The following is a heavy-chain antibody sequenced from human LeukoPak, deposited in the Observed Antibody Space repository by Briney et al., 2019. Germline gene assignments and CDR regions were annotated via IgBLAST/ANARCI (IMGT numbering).Heavy chain of an antibody. CDR3: ARALEGDYYYYYYGMDV. J-gene: IGHJ6*02. V-gene: IGHV1-46*01. Sequence: VSSVTVSCKASGYTFTAYYMHWVRQAPGQGLEWMGIINPSGGSTSYAQKFQGRVTMTRDTSTSTVYMELSSLRSEDAAVYYCARALEGDYYYYYYGMDVWGQGTTVTVSS. CDR1: GYTFTAYY. CDR2: INPSGGST. D-gene: IGHD2-21*02.